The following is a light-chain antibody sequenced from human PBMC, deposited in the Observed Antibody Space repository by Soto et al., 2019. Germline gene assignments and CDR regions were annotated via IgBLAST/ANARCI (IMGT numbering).Light chain of an antibody. J-gene: IGKJ3*01. CDR3: QHYGSSVPIT. CDR2: GAS. V-gene: IGKV3-20*01. Sequence: EIVLTQSPGTLSLSPGERATLSCRASQTISSSYLAWYQQRPGQAPSLLIYGASSRATGIPDRFRGRGSGTDFVLTISRLEPEDFAVYYCQHYGSSVPITFGHRTKVHIK. CDR1: QTISSSY.